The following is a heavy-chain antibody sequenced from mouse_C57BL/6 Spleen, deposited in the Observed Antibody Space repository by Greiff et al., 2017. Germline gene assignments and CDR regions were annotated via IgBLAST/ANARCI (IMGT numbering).Heavy chain of an antibody. CDR3: ARGALYYYGSSYGDY. CDR2: INPGSGGT. D-gene: IGHD1-1*01. CDR1: GYAFTNYL. V-gene: IGHV1-54*01. Sequence: VQLQQSGAELVRPGTSVKVSCKASGYAFTNYLIEWVKQRPGQGLEWIGVINPGSGGTNYNEKFKGKATLTADKSSSTAYMQLSSLTSEDSAVYFCARGALYYYGSSYGDYWGQGTTLTVSP. J-gene: IGHJ2*01.